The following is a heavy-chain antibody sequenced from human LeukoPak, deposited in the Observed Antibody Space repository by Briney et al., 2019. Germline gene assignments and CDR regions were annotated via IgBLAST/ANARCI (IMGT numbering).Heavy chain of an antibody. J-gene: IGHJ4*02. CDR2: ISYDGSNK. Sequence: PGRSLRLSCAASGFTFSSYAMHWVRQAPGKGLEWVAVISYDGSNKYYADSVKGRFTISRDNSKNTLYLQMNSLRAEDTAVYYCAGIAAAGSTPLDYWGQGTLVTVSS. CDR1: GFTFSSYA. D-gene: IGHD6-13*01. CDR3: AGIAAAGSTPLDY. V-gene: IGHV3-30-3*01.